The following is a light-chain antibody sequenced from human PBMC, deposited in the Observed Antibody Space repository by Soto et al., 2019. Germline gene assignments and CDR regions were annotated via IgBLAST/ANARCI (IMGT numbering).Light chain of an antibody. Sequence: QSVLAQPASVSGSPGQSITISCTGTSSDVGGYNYVSWYQQHPGKAPKVIIYEVINRPSGVSNRFSGSKSGSTASLTISRLQAEDEADYSCISYTSISTLVFGTGTKVTVL. CDR3: ISYTSISTLV. J-gene: IGLJ1*01. CDR1: SSDVGGYNY. V-gene: IGLV2-14*01. CDR2: EVI.